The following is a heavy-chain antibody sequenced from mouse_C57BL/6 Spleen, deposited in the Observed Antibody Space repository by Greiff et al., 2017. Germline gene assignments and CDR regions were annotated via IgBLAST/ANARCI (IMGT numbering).Heavy chain of an antibody. V-gene: IGHV1-64*01. D-gene: IGHD2-4*01. CDR2: IHPNSGST. J-gene: IGHJ4*01. Sequence: QVQLQQPGAELVKPGASVKLSCKASGYTFTSYWMHWVKQRPGQGLEWIGMIHPNSGSTNYNEKFKSKATLTVDKSSSTAYMQLSSLTSEDSAVYYCARLPNYYDYEKAMDDWGQGTSVTGSS. CDR3: ARLPNYYDYEKAMDD. CDR1: GYTFTSYW.